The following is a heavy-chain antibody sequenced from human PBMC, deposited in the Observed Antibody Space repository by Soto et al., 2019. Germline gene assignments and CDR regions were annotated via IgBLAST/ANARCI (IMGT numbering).Heavy chain of an antibody. V-gene: IGHV4-30-4*01. CDR1: GGSISSGDYY. D-gene: IGHD5-12*01. J-gene: IGHJ5*02. CDR3: AREGGPTSGDSGYEGMYWFDP. Sequence: QVQLQESGPGLVKPSQTLSLTCTVSGGSISSGDYYWSWIRQPPGKGLEWIGYIYYSGSTYYNPSLKSRVTISVDTPKNQFSLKLSSVTAADTAVYYCAREGGPTSGDSGYEGMYWFDPWGQGTLVTVSS. CDR2: IYYSGST.